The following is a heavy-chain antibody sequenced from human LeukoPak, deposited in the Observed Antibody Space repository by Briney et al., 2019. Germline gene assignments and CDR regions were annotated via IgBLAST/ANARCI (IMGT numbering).Heavy chain of an antibody. CDR1: GGSISSSNW. J-gene: IGHJ4*02. CDR2: IYHSGST. V-gene: IGHV4-4*02. CDR3: ASETHSSSRLTVY. D-gene: IGHD6-6*01. Sequence: SGTLSLTCAVSGGSISSSNWWSWVRQPPGKGLEWIGEIYHSGSTNYNPSLKSRVTISVDKSKSQFSLKLSSVTAADTAVYYCASETHSSSRLTVYWGQGTLVTVSS.